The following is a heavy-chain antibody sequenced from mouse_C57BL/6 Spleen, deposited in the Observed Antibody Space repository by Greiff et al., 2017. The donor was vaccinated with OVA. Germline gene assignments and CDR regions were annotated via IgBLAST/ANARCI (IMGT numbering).Heavy chain of an antibody. J-gene: IGHJ2*01. CDR1: GYTFTDYE. CDR3: TRDYYGSSDY. Sequence: QVQLKESGAELVRPGASVTLSCKASGYTFTDYEMHWVKQTPVHGLEWIGAIDPETGGTAYNQKFKGKAILTADKSSSTAYMELRSLTSEDSAVYYCTRDYYGSSDYWGQGTTLTVSS. CDR2: IDPETGGT. V-gene: IGHV1-15*01. D-gene: IGHD1-1*01.